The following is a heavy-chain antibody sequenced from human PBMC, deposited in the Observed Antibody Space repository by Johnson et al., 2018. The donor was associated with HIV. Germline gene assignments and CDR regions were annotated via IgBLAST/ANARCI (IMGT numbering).Heavy chain of an antibody. CDR3: ATDIVVVLALGGDAFDI. J-gene: IGHJ3*02. D-gene: IGHD2-2*01. V-gene: IGHV3-53*01. CDR2: IYSGGST. CDR1: GFTVSSNY. Sequence: VQLVESGGGLIQPGGSLRLSCAASGFTVSSNYMSWVRQAPGKGLEWVSVIYSGGSTYYADSVKGRFTISRDNSKNSLYLQMSSLRDEDTAVYYCATDIVVVLALGGDAFDIWGQGTMVIVSS.